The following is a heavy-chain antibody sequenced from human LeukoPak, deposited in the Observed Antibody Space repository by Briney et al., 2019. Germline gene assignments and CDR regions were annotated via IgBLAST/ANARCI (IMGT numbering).Heavy chain of an antibody. D-gene: IGHD5-18*01. CDR3: ARPFLRGYSYGQYYFDY. CDR1: GFTFSSYA. Sequence: GGSLRLSCAASGFTFSSYAMHWVRQAPGKGLEWVAVISYDGSNKYYADSVKGRFTISRDNSKNTLYLQMNSLRAEDTAVYYCARPFLRGYSYGQYYFDYWGQGTLVTVSS. V-gene: IGHV3-30*01. J-gene: IGHJ4*02. CDR2: ISYDGSNK.